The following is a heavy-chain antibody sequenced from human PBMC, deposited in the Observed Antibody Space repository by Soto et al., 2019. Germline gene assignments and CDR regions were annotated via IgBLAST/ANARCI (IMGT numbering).Heavy chain of an antibody. D-gene: IGHD3-10*01. J-gene: IGHJ6*02. CDR3: ARDGGDSYGLDV. Sequence: SETLSLTCTVSGGSVSSYYWSWIRQSAGKGLEWIGRIYNGGNTQYNPSLKSRVTISADTSKNQFSLRLNSVTAADTAVYYCARDGGDSYGLDVWGQGTTVTVSS. CDR1: GGSVSSYY. V-gene: IGHV4-4*07. CDR2: IYNGGNT.